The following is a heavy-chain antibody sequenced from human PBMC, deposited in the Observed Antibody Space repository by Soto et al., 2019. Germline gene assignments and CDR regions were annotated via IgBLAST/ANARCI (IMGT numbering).Heavy chain of an antibody. D-gene: IGHD1-1*01. Sequence: LRLSCXASGLTFSSYGMHWVRQAPGKGLEWVAVIWYDGSNKYYADSVKGRFTISRDNSKNTLYLQMNSLRAEDTAVYYCARDLFRGTLDYWGQGTLVTVSS. V-gene: IGHV3-33*01. CDR1: GLTFSSYG. CDR3: ARDLFRGTLDY. J-gene: IGHJ4*02. CDR2: IWYDGSNK.